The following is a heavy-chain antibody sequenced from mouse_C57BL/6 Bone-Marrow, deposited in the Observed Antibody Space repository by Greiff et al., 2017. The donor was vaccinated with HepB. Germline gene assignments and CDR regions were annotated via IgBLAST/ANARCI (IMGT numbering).Heavy chain of an antibody. V-gene: IGHV1-19*01. CDR3: VYGNYVGRFAY. J-gene: IGHJ3*01. D-gene: IGHD2-1*01. CDR2: INPYNGGT. CDR1: GYTFTDYY. Sequence: VQLQQSGPVLVKPGASVKVSCKASGYTFTDYYMNWVKQSHGKSLEWIGVINPYNGGTSYNQKFKGKATLTVDKSSSTAYMELNSLTSEDSAVYYCVYGNYVGRFAYWGQGTLVTVSA.